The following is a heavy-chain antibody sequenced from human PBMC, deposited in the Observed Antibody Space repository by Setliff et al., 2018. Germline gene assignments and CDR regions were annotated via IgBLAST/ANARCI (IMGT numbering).Heavy chain of an antibody. D-gene: IGHD3-10*01. Sequence: ASVKVSCKASGYTFTSYAMHWVRQAPGQRLEWMGWINAGNGNTKYSQKFQGRVTITRDTSASTAYMELSSLRSEDTAVYYCATGVLLWFGELGNAFDIWGQGTMVTVSS. CDR1: GYTFTSYA. CDR3: ATGVLLWFGELGNAFDI. CDR2: INAGNGNT. V-gene: IGHV1-3*01. J-gene: IGHJ3*02.